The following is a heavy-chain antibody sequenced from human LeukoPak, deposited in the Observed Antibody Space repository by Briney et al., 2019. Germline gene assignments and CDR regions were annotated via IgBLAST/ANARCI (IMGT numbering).Heavy chain of an antibody. Sequence: GGSLRLSCEAPGFTFSNFGMHWVRQAPGKGLEWVTFIRFDGSKENYADSVKGRFTVSRDNSRNTLYLHMNNLRPEDTAVYYCAKEPRERYQCLGYYFDFGRQGTLVTVSS. D-gene: IGHD2-2*01. CDR2: IRFDGSKE. CDR1: GFTFSNFG. V-gene: IGHV3-30*02. CDR3: AKEPRERYQCLGYYFDF. J-gene: IGHJ4*02.